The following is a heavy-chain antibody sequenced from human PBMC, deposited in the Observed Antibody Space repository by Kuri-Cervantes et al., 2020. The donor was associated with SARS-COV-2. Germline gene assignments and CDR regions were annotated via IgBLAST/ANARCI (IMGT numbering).Heavy chain of an antibody. Sequence: GSLRLSCAVCGGSFSGYYWSWIRQPPGKGLEWIGEINHSGSTNYNPSLKSRVTISVDTSKNNFSLKLTSVTAADTAVYYCAREGSGWYRYFQHWGHGTQVTGSS. V-gene: IGHV4-34*01. CDR1: GGSFSGYY. CDR2: INHSGST. J-gene: IGHJ1*01. CDR3: AREGSGWYRYFQH. D-gene: IGHD6-19*01.